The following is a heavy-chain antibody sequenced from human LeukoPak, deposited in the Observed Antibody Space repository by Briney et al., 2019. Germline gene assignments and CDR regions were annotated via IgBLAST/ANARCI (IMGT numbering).Heavy chain of an antibody. CDR2: IYYSGST. CDR3: ARSHTASDY. CDR1: GGSVSSGSYY. V-gene: IGHV4-61*01. J-gene: IGHJ4*02. Sequence: SGTLSLTCTVSGGSVSSGSYYWSWIRQPPGKGLEWIGYIYYSGSTNYNPSLKSRVTISVDTSKNQFSLKLSSVTAADTAVYYCARSHTASDYWGQGTLVTVSS. D-gene: IGHD5-18*01.